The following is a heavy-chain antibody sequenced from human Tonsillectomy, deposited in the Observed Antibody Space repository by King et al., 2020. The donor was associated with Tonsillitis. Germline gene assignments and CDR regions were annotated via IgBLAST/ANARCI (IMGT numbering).Heavy chain of an antibody. CDR3: AKDVGARDSTNYYYFDY. CDR1: GFTFSNYG. Sequence: QEQLVPSGGGVVQPGGSLRLSCAASGFTFSNYGMHWVRQAPGKGLEWVAFIRYDGNNKYYADSVKGRLTISRDNSKNTLYLQMNSLRADDTAVYYCAKDVGARDSTNYYYFDYWGQGTLVTVSS. CDR2: IRYDGNNK. V-gene: IGHV3-30*02. D-gene: IGHD4/OR15-4a*01. J-gene: IGHJ4*02.